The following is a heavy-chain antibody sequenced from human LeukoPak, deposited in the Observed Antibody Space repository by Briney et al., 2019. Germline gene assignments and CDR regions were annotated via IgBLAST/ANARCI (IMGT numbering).Heavy chain of an antibody. Sequence: SETLSLTCAVYGGSFSGYYWSWIRQPPGKGLEWIGYIYYSGSTNYNPSLKSRVTISVDTSKNQFSLKLSSVTAADTAVYYCARADRSGGFDYWGQGTLVTVSS. J-gene: IGHJ4*02. V-gene: IGHV4-59*01. CDR1: GGSFSGYY. CDR2: IYYSGST. CDR3: ARADRSGGFDY.